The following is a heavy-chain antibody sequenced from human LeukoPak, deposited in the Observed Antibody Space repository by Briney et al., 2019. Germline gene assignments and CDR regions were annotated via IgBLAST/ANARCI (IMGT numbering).Heavy chain of an antibody. J-gene: IGHJ4*02. Sequence: PGGSLRLSCAASGFTFSDYYMSWIRQAPGKGLEWVSYISSSGSTIYYADSVKGRFTISRDNAKNSLYLQMNSLRAEDTAVYYCARSDGPGTTVTTALDGFDYWGQGTLVTVSS. CDR2: ISSSGSTI. CDR3: ARSDGPGTTVTTALDGFDY. D-gene: IGHD4-17*01. CDR1: GFTFSDYY. V-gene: IGHV3-11*01.